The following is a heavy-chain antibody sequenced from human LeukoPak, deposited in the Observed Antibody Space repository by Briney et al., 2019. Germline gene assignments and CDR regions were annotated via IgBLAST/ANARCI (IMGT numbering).Heavy chain of an antibody. CDR1: GGSISSYY. CDR3: ARSLYCGGDCSFPRGFDY. D-gene: IGHD2-21*02. Sequence: SETLSLTCTVSGGSISSYYWSWIRQPPGKGLEWIGYIYYSGSTNYNPSLKSRVTISVDTSKNQFSLKLSSVTAADTAVYYCARSLYCGGDCSFPRGFDYWGQGTLVTVSS. J-gene: IGHJ4*02. V-gene: IGHV4-59*08. CDR2: IYYSGST.